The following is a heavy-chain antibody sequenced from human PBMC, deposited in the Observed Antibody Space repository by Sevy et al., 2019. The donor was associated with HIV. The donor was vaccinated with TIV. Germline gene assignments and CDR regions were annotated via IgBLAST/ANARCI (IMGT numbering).Heavy chain of an antibody. CDR1: GFTFSTYG. J-gene: IGHJ4*02. D-gene: IGHD4-17*01. CDR3: ARDLEFYDYGDYGPAFMPDY. V-gene: IGHV3-33*01. CDR2: MWFDGSNT. Sequence: GGSLRLSCAASGFTFSTYGMHWVRQAPGKGLEWVAVMWFDGSNTYYADSVKGGFTIPRDIAKNTLHLQMNSLRAEDTAVYYCARDLEFYDYGDYGPAFMPDYWGQGTLVTVSS.